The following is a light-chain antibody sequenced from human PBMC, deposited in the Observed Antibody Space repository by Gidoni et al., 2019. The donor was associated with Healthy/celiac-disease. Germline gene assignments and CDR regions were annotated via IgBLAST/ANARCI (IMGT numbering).Light chain of an antibody. V-gene: IGKV3-11*01. CDR2: AAS. CDR3: QQRSNWPLT. Sequence: EIVLTQSPATLSLSPGERATLSCRASQSVSSYLAWYQQKPGQAPRLLIYAASNRATGIPARCSGSGSGTDFTRTISSLEPEDFAVYYCQQRSNWPLTFGGGTKVEIK. J-gene: IGKJ4*01. CDR1: QSVSSY.